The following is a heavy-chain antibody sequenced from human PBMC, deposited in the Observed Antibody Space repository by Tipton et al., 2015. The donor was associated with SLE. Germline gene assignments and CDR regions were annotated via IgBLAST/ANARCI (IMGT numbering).Heavy chain of an antibody. CDR3: ARLQWLVLNWYFDL. CDR1: GGSISSYY. V-gene: IGHV4-59*01. D-gene: IGHD6-19*01. J-gene: IGHJ2*01. CDR2: IYYSGST. Sequence: TLSLTCTVSGGSISSYYWSWIRQPPGKGLEWIGYIYYSGSTNYNPSLESRVTISVDTSKNQFSLKLSSVTAADTAVYYCARLQWLVLNWYFDLWGRGTLVTVSS.